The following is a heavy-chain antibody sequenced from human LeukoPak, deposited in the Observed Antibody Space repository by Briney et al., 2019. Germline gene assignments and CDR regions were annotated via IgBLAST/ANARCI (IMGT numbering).Heavy chain of an antibody. D-gene: IGHD6-6*01. Sequence: GGSLRLPCAASGFTFSSYAMSWVRQAPGKGREGFSAISGSGGSTYYADSVKGRFTISRDNSKNTLYLQTNSLRAEDTAVYYCAKGEAIAARHFDYWGQGTLVTVSS. CDR3: AKGEAIAARHFDY. V-gene: IGHV3-23*01. J-gene: IGHJ4*02. CDR2: ISGSGGST. CDR1: GFTFSSYA.